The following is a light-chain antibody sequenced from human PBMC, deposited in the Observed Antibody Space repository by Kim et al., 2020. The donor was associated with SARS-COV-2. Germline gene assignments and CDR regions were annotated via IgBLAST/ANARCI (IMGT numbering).Light chain of an antibody. CDR3: SSYTSSTTRI. J-gene: IGLJ2*01. V-gene: IGLV2-14*03. CDR2: DVS. CDR1: SSDVGGYNY. Sequence: GQSIPTSSTGTSSDVGGYNYVSWYQQHPGKALKLMIYDVSDRPSGVSNRFSRSKSGNTASLTISGLQPEDEAYYYCSSYTSSTTRIFGGGTQLTVL.